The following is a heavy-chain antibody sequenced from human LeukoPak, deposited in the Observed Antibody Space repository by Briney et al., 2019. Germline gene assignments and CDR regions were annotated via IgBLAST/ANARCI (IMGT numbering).Heavy chain of an antibody. D-gene: IGHD3-22*01. CDR3: ARGHSSGYFNWFDP. CDR2: INPNSGGT. CDR1: GYTFTGYY. V-gene: IGHV1-2*02. J-gene: IGHJ5*02. Sequence: ASVKVSCKASGYTFTGYYMHWVRQAPEQGLEWMGWINPNSGGTNYAQKFQGRVTMTRDTSISTAYMELSRLRSDDTAVYYCARGHSSGYFNWFDPWGQGTLVTVSS.